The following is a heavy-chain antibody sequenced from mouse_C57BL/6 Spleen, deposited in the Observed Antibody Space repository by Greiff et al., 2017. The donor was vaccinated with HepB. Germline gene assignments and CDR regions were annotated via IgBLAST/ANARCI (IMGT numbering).Heavy chain of an antibody. Sequence: QVHVKQSGAELAKPGASVKLSCKASGYTFTSYWMHWVKQRPGQGLEWIGYINPRSGYTKYNQKFKDKATLTADKSSSTAYMQLSSLTYEDSAVYYCARGAGSSYYYAMDYWGQGTSVTVSS. CDR3: ARGAGSSYYYAMDY. CDR2: INPRSGYT. CDR1: GYTFTSYW. V-gene: IGHV1-7*01. J-gene: IGHJ4*01. D-gene: IGHD1-1*01.